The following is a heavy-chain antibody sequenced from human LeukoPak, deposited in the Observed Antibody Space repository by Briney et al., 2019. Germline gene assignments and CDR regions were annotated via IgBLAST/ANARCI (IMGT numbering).Heavy chain of an antibody. V-gene: IGHV1-18*01. D-gene: IGHD2-21*02. Sequence: ASVKVSCKASGYAFTSYGISWVRQAPGQGLEWMGWISAYNGNTNYAQKLQGRVTMTTDTSTSTAYMELRSLRSDDTAVYYCASGAIVVVTRLRYYYGMDVWGQGTTVTVSS. J-gene: IGHJ6*02. CDR2: ISAYNGNT. CDR1: GYAFTSYG. CDR3: ASGAIVVVTRLRYYYGMDV.